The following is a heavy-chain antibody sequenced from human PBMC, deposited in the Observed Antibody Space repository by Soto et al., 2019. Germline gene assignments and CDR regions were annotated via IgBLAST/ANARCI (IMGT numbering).Heavy chain of an antibody. Sequence: GGSLRLSCAASGFTFSSYAMSWVRQAPGKGLEWVSAISGSGGSTYYADSVKGRFTISRDNSKNTLYLQMNSLRAEDTADYYCAKNDYYDFCSGYSDYFDYWGQGTLVTVSS. V-gene: IGHV3-23*01. CDR2: ISGSGGST. J-gene: IGHJ4*02. CDR1: GFTFSSYA. CDR3: AKNDYYDFCSGYSDYFDY. D-gene: IGHD3-3*01.